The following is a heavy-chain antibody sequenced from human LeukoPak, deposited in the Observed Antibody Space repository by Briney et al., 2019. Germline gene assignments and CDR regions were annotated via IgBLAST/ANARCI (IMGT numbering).Heavy chain of an antibody. J-gene: IGHJ4*02. CDR3: ARDRGSYSRHFDY. Sequence: GGSLRLSCAASGFTFSSYSMSWVRQVPGKGLEWVSYVSSSSNTIYYADSVKGRFTISRDNAKNSLYLQMNSLRAEDTAVYYCARDRGSYSRHFDYWGQGTLVTVSS. CDR2: VSSSSNTI. V-gene: IGHV3-48*01. D-gene: IGHD1-26*01. CDR1: GFTFSSYS.